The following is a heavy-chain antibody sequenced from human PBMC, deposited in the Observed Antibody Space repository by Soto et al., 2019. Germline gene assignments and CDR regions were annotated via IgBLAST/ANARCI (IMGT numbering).Heavy chain of an antibody. CDR1: GYTFTSYG. D-gene: IGHD6-19*01. CDR2: INPNSGGT. CDR3: ARVGTGSGWYGGDYYGMDV. V-gene: IGHV1-2*04. Sequence: ASVKVSCKASGYTFTSYGISWVRQAPGQGLEWMGWINPNSGGTNYAQKFQGWVTMTRDTSISTAYMELSRLRSDDTAVYYCARVGTGSGWYGGDYYGMDVWGQGTTVTVSS. J-gene: IGHJ6*02.